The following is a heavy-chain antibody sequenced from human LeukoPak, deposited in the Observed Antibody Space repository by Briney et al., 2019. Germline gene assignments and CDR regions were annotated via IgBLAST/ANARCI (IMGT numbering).Heavy chain of an antibody. CDR3: ARGRGDYYGSGSHYYYYYYMDV. CDR2: IIPTFGTA. CDR1: GGTFSSYA. V-gene: IGHV1-69*13. D-gene: IGHD3-10*01. Sequence: RASVKVSCKASGGTFSSYAISWVRQAPGQGLEWMGGIIPTFGTANYAQKFQGRVTITADESTSTAYMELSSLRSEDTAVYYCARGRGDYYGSGSHYYYYYYMDVWGKGTTVTISS. J-gene: IGHJ6*03.